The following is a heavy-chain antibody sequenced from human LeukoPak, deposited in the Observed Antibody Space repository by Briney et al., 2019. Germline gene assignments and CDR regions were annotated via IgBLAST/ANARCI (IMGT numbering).Heavy chain of an antibody. D-gene: IGHD3-10*01. Sequence: GGSLRLSCAASGFTFSIYWMSWVRQAPGKGLEWVANINQDGSEKYYVDFVKGRFAISRDNAKNSLYLQMNSLRAEDTAVYYCARDPAGAGSGTYYNFLDYWGQGTLVTVSS. CDR3: ARDPAGAGSGTYYNFLDY. J-gene: IGHJ4*02. CDR2: INQDGSEK. V-gene: IGHV3-7*04. CDR1: GFTFSIYW.